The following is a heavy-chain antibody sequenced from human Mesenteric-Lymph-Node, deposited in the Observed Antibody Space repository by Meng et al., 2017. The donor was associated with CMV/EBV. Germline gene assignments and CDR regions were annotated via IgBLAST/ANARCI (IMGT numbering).Heavy chain of an antibody. V-gene: IGHV5-51*01. CDR2: IYPGDSDT. J-gene: IGHJ6*02. Sequence: GESLKISCKGSGYSFTSYWIGWVRQMPGKGLEWMGIIYPGDSDTRYSPSFQGQVTISADKSISTAYLQWSSLKASDTAMYYCAIGYCSSTSCYNYGMDVWGQGTTVTVSS. CDR1: GYSFTSYW. CDR3: AIGYCSSTSCYNYGMDV. D-gene: IGHD2-2*02.